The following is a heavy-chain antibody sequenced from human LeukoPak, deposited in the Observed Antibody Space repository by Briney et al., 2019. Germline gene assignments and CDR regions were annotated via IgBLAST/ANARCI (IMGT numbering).Heavy chain of an antibody. J-gene: IGHJ4*02. Sequence: PGGSLRLSCAVSGFTFRSYEMNWVRQAPGKGLEWVSYISSSGSTIYYADSVKGRFTISRDNAKNSLYLQMNSLRVEDTAVYYCARDSQRWDNFHSWGQGTLVSVSS. V-gene: IGHV3-48*03. CDR3: ARDSQRWDNFHS. CDR2: ISSSGSTI. CDR1: GFTFRSYE. D-gene: IGHD5-24*01.